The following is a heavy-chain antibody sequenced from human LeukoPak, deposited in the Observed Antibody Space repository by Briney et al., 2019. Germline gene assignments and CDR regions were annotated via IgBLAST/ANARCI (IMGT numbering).Heavy chain of an antibody. CDR3: ARDVNGGY. CDR2: LSGSGNSR. D-gene: IGHD2-8*01. CDR1: GFTYSSYA. Sequence: GGSLRLSCAASGFTYSSYAMTWVRQSPGKGLEWVSTLSGSGNSRYYADSVQGRFTISRDNFKNTLYLQMNSLRVEDTAVYYCARDVNGGYWGQGILVTVSS. V-gene: IGHV3-23*01. J-gene: IGHJ4*02.